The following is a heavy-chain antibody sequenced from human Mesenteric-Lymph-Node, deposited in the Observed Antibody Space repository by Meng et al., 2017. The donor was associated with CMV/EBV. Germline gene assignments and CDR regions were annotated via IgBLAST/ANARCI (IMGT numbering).Heavy chain of an antibody. Sequence: SETLSLTCAVYGGSFSGYYWSWIRQPPGKGLEWIGYIYYSGSTNYNPSLKSRVTISVDTSKNQFSLKLSSVTAADTAVYYCARGSPFDYDFWSGYYLSDYYYGMDVWGQGTTVTVSS. D-gene: IGHD3-3*01. J-gene: IGHJ6*02. CDR3: ARGSPFDYDFWSGYYLSDYYYGMDV. CDR1: GGSFSGYY. V-gene: IGHV4-59*01. CDR2: IYYSGST.